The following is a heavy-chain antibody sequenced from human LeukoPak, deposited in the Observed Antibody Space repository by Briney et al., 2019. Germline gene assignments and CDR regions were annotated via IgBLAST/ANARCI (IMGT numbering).Heavy chain of an antibody. CDR1: GGSFSGYY. Sequence: PSETLSLTCAVYGGSFSGYYWSWIRQPPGKGLEWIGEINHSGSTKYNPYLKSRVTISVDTSKNQFSLKLSSVTASDTAVYYCAREVYYDSSGLDYWGQGTLVTVSS. CDR2: INHSGST. D-gene: IGHD3-22*01. V-gene: IGHV4-34*01. CDR3: AREVYYDSSGLDY. J-gene: IGHJ4*02.